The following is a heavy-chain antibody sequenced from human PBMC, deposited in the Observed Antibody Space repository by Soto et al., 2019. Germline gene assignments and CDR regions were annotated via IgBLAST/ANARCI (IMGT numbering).Heavy chain of an antibody. CDR1: GFNFSAYT. J-gene: IGHJ3*01. CDR3: ARDRGRGGACDRTYAFDL. CDR2: ISSGNRYI. Sequence: EVQLVESGGGLVKPGGSLRLSCAASGFNFSAYTMNWVRQAPGKGLEWVSSISSGNRYIYYADSVKGRLTISSDDATNSLYLHMTSLRAEETAGYYCARDRGRGGACDRTYAFDLWGQGTRVTVSS. V-gene: IGHV3-21*01. D-gene: IGHD2-21*02.